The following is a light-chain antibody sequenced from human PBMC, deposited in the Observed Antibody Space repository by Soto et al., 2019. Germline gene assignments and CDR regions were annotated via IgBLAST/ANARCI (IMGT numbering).Light chain of an antibody. V-gene: IGKV1-5*03. Sequence: DIQMTQSPSTLSASVGDRVTITCRASQSISSWLAWYQQKPGKAPKLLISQASSLESGVPSRFSGSGSVTEFTLTISGLQPDDFASYYCQQYNSYSWTFGQGTKVDIK. CDR1: QSISSW. J-gene: IGKJ1*01. CDR3: QQYNSYSWT. CDR2: QAS.